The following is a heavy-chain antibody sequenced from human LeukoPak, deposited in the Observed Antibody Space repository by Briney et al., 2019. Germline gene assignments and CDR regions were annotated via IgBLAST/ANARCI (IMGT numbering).Heavy chain of an antibody. V-gene: IGHV3-74*01. J-gene: IGHJ3*02. Sequence: GGSLRLSCAASGFTFSSYWMHWVRQAPGKGLVWVSRINSDGSSTSYADSVKGRFTISRDNAKNTLYLQMNSLIAEDTAVYYCAKVRSGRAAGNDAFDIWGQGTMVTVSS. D-gene: IGHD3-3*01. CDR2: INSDGSST. CDR1: GFTFSSYW. CDR3: AKVRSGRAAGNDAFDI.